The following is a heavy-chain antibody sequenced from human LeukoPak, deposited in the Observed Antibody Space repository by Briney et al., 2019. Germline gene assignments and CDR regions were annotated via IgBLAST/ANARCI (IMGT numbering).Heavy chain of an antibody. CDR1: GYTFTGYY. V-gene: IGHV1-2*02. Sequence: ASVKVSCKASGYTFTGYYMHWVRQAPGQGLEWMGWINPNSGGTNYAQKFQGRVTMTRDTSISTAYMELSRLRSDDTAVYYCAIDMDRGGNDGMDVWGQGTTVTVSS. CDR3: AIDMDRGGNDGMDV. CDR2: INPNSGGT. J-gene: IGHJ6*02. D-gene: IGHD3-10*01.